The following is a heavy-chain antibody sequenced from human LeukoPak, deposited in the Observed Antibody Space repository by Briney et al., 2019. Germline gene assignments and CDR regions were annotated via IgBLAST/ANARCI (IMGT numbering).Heavy chain of an antibody. J-gene: IGHJ6*03. Sequence: SETLSLTCTVSGGSISSYYWSWIRQPPGKGLEWIGYIYYSGSTNYNPSLKSRITMSVDTSKNQFSLKLSSVTAADTAVYYCARGGLRGRVVIPSHYYYMDVWGKGTTVTVSS. CDR2: IYYSGST. CDR3: ARGGLRGRVVIPSHYYYMDV. D-gene: IGHD3-3*01. CDR1: GGSISSYY. V-gene: IGHV4-59*12.